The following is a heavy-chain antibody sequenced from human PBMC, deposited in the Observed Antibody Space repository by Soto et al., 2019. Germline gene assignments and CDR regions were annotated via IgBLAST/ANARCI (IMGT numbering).Heavy chain of an antibody. D-gene: IGHD5-12*01. Sequence: EVQLAESGGGFVQPGGSLRLSCAASGFTFSDHYMDWVRQAPGKGLEWVGRSRDKVHSHTTEYAASVKGRFTISRGDSENSLYLQMNSLKTEDTAVYYCARGVVSTGYFDYWGQGTLVTVSS. J-gene: IGHJ4*02. V-gene: IGHV3-72*01. CDR3: ARGVVSTGYFDY. CDR1: GFTFSDHY. CDR2: SRDKVHSHTT.